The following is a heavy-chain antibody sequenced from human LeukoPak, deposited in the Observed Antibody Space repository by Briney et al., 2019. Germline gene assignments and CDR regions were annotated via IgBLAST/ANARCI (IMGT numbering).Heavy chain of an antibody. V-gene: IGHV3-23*01. CDR2: MSGSGGSP. CDR1: GFTFSSYA. CDR3: AKDGEGFLEWSPPLGY. D-gene: IGHD3-3*01. Sequence: GGSLRLSCAASGFTFSSYAMSWVRQGPGKGLEWVALMSGSGGSPHYADSVKGRITISRDNFKNMLYLEIHSLRADDTAIYYCAKDGEGFLEWSPPLGYWGQGTLVTVSS. J-gene: IGHJ4*02.